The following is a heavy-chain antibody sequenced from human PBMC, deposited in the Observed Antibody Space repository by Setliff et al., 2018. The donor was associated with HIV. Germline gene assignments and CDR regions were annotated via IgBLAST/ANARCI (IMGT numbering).Heavy chain of an antibody. CDR2: IKDDGSNK. Sequence: GGSLRLSCAASGFTFSSYWMSWVRQAPGKGLEWVANIKDDGSNKYYVDSVKGRFTISRDNSKNTLYLQMNSLRAEDTAVYYCAKETGYCSGGSCLGGMDVWGQGTTVTVSS. V-gene: IGHV3-7*01. J-gene: IGHJ6*02. CDR1: GFTFSSYW. D-gene: IGHD2-15*01. CDR3: AKETGYCSGGSCLGGMDV.